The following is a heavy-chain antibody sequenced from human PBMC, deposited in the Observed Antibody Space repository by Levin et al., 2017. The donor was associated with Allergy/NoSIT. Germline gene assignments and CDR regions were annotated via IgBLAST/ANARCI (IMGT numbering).Heavy chain of an antibody. V-gene: IGHV3-23*01. Sequence: PGGSLRLSCAASGFTFSTYAMAWVRQAPGKGLEWVSAISGGGGTIYYADSVKGRFTISRDNSKRTLYLQMSSLRADDTAVYYCAKGRGDEVRVYDYWGQGTLVTVSS. CDR3: AKGRGDEVRVYDY. CDR2: ISGGGGTI. J-gene: IGHJ4*02. D-gene: IGHD3-10*01. CDR1: GFTFSTYA.